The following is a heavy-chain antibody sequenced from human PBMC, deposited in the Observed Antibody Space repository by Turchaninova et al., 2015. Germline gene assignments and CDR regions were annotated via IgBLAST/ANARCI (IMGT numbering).Heavy chain of an antibody. CDR1: GYSFEGCG. CDR3: ARFGGPTFTNWYFDL. V-gene: IGHV5-51*01. D-gene: IGHD5-24*01. J-gene: IGHJ2*01. CDR2: IFPSNFDT. Sequence: VQLVQSGAEVKTTGGSLRISCGGCGYSFEGCGGGWGRQMPGEGLEWMGIIFPSNFDTRYSPSFQGQVTFSVDKSIRTAYLQWSSLKASDTAMYYCARFGGPTFTNWYFDLWGRGTLVTVSS.